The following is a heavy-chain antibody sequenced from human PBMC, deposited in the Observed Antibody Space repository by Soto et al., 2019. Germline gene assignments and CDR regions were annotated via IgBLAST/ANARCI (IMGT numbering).Heavy chain of an antibody. CDR1: GFTFSSYG. D-gene: IGHD2-2*01. Sequence: PGGSLRLSCAASGFTFSSYGMHWVRQAPGKGLEWVAVISYDGSNKYYADSVKGRFTISRDNSKNTLYLQMNSLRAEDTAVYYCAKGSGYQLLYYYYYGMDVWGQGTTVTVSS. V-gene: IGHV3-30*18. CDR3: AKGSGYQLLYYYYYGMDV. J-gene: IGHJ6*02. CDR2: ISYDGSNK.